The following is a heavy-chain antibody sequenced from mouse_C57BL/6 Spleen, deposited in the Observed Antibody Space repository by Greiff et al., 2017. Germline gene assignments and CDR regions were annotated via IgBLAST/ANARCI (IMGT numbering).Heavy chain of an antibody. CDR1: GFTFSDYG. D-gene: IGHD4-1*01. J-gene: IGHJ3*01. Sequence: EVKLVESGGGLVKPGGSLKLSCAASGFTFSDYGMHWVRQAPEKGLEWVAYISSGSSTIYYADTVKGRFTISRDNAKNTLFLQMTSLRSEDTAMYYCARITGTYWGQGTLVTVSA. CDR2: ISSGSSTI. V-gene: IGHV5-17*01. CDR3: ARITGTY.